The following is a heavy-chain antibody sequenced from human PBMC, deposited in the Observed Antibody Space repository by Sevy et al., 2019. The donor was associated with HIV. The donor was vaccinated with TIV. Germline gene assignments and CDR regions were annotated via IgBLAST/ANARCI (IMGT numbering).Heavy chain of an antibody. CDR3: ARLSGYSSSWSYFDY. J-gene: IGHJ4*02. CDR1: GFTFSSYS. V-gene: IGHV3-48*01. Sequence: RGSLRLSCAASGFTFSSYSMNWVRQAPGKGLEWVSYISSSSSTIYYADSVKGRFTISRYNAKNSLYLQMNSLRAEDTAVYYCARLSGYSSSWSYFDYWGQGTLVSVSS. D-gene: IGHD6-13*01. CDR2: ISSSSSTI.